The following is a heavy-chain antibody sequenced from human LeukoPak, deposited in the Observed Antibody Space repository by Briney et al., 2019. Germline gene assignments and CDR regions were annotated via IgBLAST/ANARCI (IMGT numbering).Heavy chain of an antibody. Sequence: SETLSFTCTVSGGSISSYYWSWIRRPPGKGLEWIGYIYYSGSTNYNPSLKSRVTISVDTSKNQFSLKLSSVTAADTAVYYCARHHDFWSGYHDYWGQGTLVTVSS. V-gene: IGHV4-59*08. CDR3: ARHHDFWSGYHDY. J-gene: IGHJ4*02. CDR1: GGSISSYY. D-gene: IGHD3-3*01. CDR2: IYYSGST.